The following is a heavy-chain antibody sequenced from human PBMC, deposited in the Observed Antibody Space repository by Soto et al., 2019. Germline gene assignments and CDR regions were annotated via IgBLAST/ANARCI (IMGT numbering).Heavy chain of an antibody. D-gene: IGHD3-3*01. J-gene: IGHJ6*02. Sequence: SVKVSCKASGGTFSSYAISWVRQAPGQGLEWMGGIIPIFGTANYAQKFQGRVTITADESTSTAYMELSSLRSEDTAVYYCARTGTYYDFWSGHSAGYYYGMDVWGQGTTVTVSS. CDR3: ARTGTYYDFWSGHSAGYYYGMDV. V-gene: IGHV1-69*13. CDR1: GGTFSSYA. CDR2: IIPIFGTA.